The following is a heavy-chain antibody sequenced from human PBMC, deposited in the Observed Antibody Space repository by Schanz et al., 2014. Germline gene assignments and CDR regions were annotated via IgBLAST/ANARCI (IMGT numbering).Heavy chain of an antibody. CDR3: AREGTVIRGLSGWFDP. D-gene: IGHD3-10*01. V-gene: IGHV1-2*06. Sequence: QVQLVQSGAEVKKPGASLKVSCKASGYTFSGYYMHWVRQAPGQGLEYMGRINPNSGGTNFAQKFQGRVTMTRDTSISTVYMELSRLRSDDTAVYYCAREGTVIRGLSGWFDPWGQGTLVTVSS. CDR2: INPNSGGT. J-gene: IGHJ5*02. CDR1: GYTFSGYY.